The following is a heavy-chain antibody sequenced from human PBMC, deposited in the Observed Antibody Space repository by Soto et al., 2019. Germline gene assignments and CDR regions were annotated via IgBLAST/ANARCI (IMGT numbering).Heavy chain of an antibody. CDR3: ARDWGPNYYYYGMDV. J-gene: IGHJ6*02. CDR2: IYYSGST. Sequence: SETLSLTCTVSGGSISSGDYYWSWIRQPPGKGLEWIGYIYYSGSTYYNPSLKSRVTISVDTSKNQFSLKLSSVTAADTAVYYCARDWGPNYYYYGMDVWGQGTTVTVSS. D-gene: IGHD3-16*01. V-gene: IGHV4-30-4*01. CDR1: GGSISSGDYY.